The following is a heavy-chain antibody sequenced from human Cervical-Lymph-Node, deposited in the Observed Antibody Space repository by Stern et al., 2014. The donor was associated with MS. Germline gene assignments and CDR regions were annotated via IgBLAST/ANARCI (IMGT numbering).Heavy chain of an antibody. CDR1: GFSLTTSGMC. CDR3: ARSRISPGGEYFYYGLDL. CDR2: IDWEDDQ. J-gene: IGHJ6*02. Sequence: QVTLKESGPALVKPTQTLTLTCTFSGFSLTTSGMCVTWLRQPPGKALEWLALIDWEDDQFYSSSLKTRLTISKDTSKNQVVLTMTNMDPVDTGTYYCARSRISPGGEYFYYGLDLWGQGTTVTVSS. V-gene: IGHV2-70*01.